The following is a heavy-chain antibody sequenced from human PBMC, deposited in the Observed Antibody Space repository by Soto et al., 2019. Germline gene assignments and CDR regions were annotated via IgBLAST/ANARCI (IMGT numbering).Heavy chain of an antibody. CDR1: GFTFSSYW. D-gene: IGHD6-13*01. Sequence: GGSLRLSCAASGFTFSSYWMSWVRQAPGKGLEWVANIKQDGSEKYYVDSVKGRFTISRDNAKNSLYLQMNSLRAEDTAVYYCARDRHLDSSSSPYNWFDPWGQGTLVTVSS. CDR2: IKQDGSEK. J-gene: IGHJ5*02. CDR3: ARDRHLDSSSSPYNWFDP. V-gene: IGHV3-7*03.